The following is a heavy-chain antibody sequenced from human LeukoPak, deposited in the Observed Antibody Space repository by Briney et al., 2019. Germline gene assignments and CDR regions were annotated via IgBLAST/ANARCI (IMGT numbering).Heavy chain of an antibody. CDR3: ARGGTTVTPGLLWFDP. J-gene: IGHJ5*02. CDR2: IYHSGST. CDR1: GGSISNNNW. Sequence: SETLSLTCAVSGGSISNNNWWSWVRQPPGKGLEWIGQIYHSGSTNYNPSLKSRVTISVDKSKNQFSLKLSSVTAADTAVYYCARGGTTVTPGLLWFDPWGQGTLVTVSS. D-gene: IGHD4-17*01. V-gene: IGHV4-4*02.